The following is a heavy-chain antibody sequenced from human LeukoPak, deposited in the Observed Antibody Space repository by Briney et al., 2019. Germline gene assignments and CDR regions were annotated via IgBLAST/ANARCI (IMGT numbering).Heavy chain of an antibody. J-gene: IGHJ3*02. V-gene: IGHV4-39*01. CDR3: ARSRDGGSYVDAFDI. D-gene: IGHD1-26*01. CDR1: GGSISSSSYY. CDR2: IYYSGST. Sequence: SETLSLTCTVSGGSISSSSYYWGWIRQPPGKGLEWIGSIYYSGSTYYNPSLKSRVTISVDTSKNQFSLELSSVTAADTAVYYCARSRDGGSYVDAFDIWGQGTMVTVSS.